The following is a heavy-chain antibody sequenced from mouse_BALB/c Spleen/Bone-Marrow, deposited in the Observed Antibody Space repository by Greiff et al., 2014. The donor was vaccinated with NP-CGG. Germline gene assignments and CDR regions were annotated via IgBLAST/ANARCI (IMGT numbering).Heavy chain of an antibody. CDR1: GYTFTDYV. Sequence: EVQLQESGPELVRPGASVKMSCKASGYTFTDYVMHWVKQKPGQGLEWIGYIDPYNDGTEYTEKFKGKATLTLDKSSSTAYMDLSSLTSEDSTVYYCARSRYGYYFDYWGQGTTLTVSS. V-gene: IGHV1S136*01. D-gene: IGHD1-2*01. CDR3: ARSRYGYYFDY. J-gene: IGHJ2*01. CDR2: IDPYNDGT.